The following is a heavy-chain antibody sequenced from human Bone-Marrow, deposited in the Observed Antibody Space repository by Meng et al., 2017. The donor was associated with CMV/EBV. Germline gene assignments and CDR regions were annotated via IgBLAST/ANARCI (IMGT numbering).Heavy chain of an antibody. Sequence: LSCAVSGFTLRYFWMVCVRQTPGKGLEWVASIKEDGTEKTYGDSVRGRFTISRDNGKNSLYLQMNSLRVEDTAVYYCARAGRFARDYWGQGTLVTVSS. CDR3: ARAGRFARDY. J-gene: IGHJ4*02. CDR2: IKEDGTEK. D-gene: IGHD3-10*01. CDR1: GFTLRYFW. V-gene: IGHV3-7*01.